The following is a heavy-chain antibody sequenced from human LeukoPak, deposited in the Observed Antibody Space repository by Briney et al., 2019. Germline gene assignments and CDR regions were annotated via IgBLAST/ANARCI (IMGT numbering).Heavy chain of an antibody. V-gene: IGHV3-33*01. CDR3: ARDREQWLVPGAFDI. J-gene: IGHJ3*02. CDR1: GFTFSSYG. CDR2: IWYDGSNK. D-gene: IGHD6-19*01. Sequence: PGRPLRLSCAASGFTFSSYGMHWVRQAPGKGLEWVAVIWYDGSNKYYADSVKGRFTISRDNSKNTLYLQMNSLRAEDTAVYYCARDREQWLVPGAFDIWGQGTMDTVSS.